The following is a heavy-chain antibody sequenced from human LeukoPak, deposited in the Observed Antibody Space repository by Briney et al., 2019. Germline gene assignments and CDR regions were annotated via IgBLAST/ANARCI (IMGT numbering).Heavy chain of an antibody. V-gene: IGHV3-30-3*01. CDR3: ASGFSGYDGYFDY. J-gene: IGHJ4*02. D-gene: IGHD5-12*01. CDR2: IPYDGSNK. Sequence: GRSLRLSCAASGFTFSSYAMHWVRQAPGKGLEWVAVIPYDGSNKYYADSVKGRFTISRDNSKNTLYLQMNSLRAEDTAVYYCASGFSGYDGYFDYWGQGTLVTVFS. CDR1: GFTFSSYA.